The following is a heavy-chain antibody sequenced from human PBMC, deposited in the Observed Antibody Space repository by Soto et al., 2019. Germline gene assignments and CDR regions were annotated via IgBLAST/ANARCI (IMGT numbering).Heavy chain of an antibody. CDR1: GFTFSNYA. D-gene: IGHD3-9*01. CDR3: AKDLNDWSPRGSLGS. CDR2: ISGSSDTT. J-gene: IGHJ5*02. Sequence: EVQLLESGGGLVQPGGSLRLSCVASGFTFSNYAMAWVRQAPGKRLEWVSVISGSSDTTYYADSVRGRFTISRDNSKDTLYLQMNNLRGEDAALYYCAKDLNDWSPRGSLGSWGQGTLVTVSS. V-gene: IGHV3-23*01.